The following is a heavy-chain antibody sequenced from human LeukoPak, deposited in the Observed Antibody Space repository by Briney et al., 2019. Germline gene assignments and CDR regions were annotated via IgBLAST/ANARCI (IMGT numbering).Heavy chain of an antibody. J-gene: IGHJ3*02. Sequence: GGSLRLSCAASGFTFSSYSMNWVRQAPGKGLEWVSYISSSSSTIYYADSVKGRFTISRDNAKNSLYLQMNSLRAEDTAVHYCAEGPYYDILTGYSSDAFHIWGQGTVVTVSS. CDR3: AEGPYYDILTGYSSDAFHI. D-gene: IGHD3-9*01. CDR2: ISSSSSTI. CDR1: GFTFSSYS. V-gene: IGHV3-48*01.